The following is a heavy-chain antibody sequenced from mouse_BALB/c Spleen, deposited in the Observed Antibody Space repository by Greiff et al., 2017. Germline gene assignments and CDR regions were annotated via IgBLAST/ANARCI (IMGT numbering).Heavy chain of an antibody. V-gene: IGHV1-20*02. CDR1: GYSFTGYF. CDR3: ARSELGYGNYDEVFDY. J-gene: IGHJ2*01. D-gene: IGHD2-10*02. CDR2: INPYNGDT. Sequence: VQLQQSGPELVKPGASVKISCKASGYSFTGYFMNWVKQSHGKSLEWIGRINPYNGDTFYNQKFKGKATLTVDKSSSTAHMELRSLASEDSAVYYCARSELGYGNYDEVFDYWGQGTTLTVSS.